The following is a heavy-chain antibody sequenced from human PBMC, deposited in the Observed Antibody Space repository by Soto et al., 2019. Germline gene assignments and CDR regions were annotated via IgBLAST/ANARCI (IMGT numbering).Heavy chain of an antibody. CDR3: AREGVDQLPIGQFDY. Sequence: SETLSLTCTVSGGSISSGGYYWSWIRQHPGKGLEWIGYIYYSGSTYYNPSLKSRVTISVDTSKNQFSLKLSSVTAADTAVYYCAREGVDQLPIGQFDYWGQGTLVTVSS. J-gene: IGHJ4*02. CDR2: IYYSGST. V-gene: IGHV4-31*03. D-gene: IGHD2-2*01. CDR1: GGSISSGGYY.